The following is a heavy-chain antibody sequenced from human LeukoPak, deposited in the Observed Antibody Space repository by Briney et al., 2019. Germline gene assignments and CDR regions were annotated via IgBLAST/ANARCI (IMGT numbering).Heavy chain of an antibody. CDR3: ARASSDYSQSWFAP. CDR1: GASISTFY. V-gene: IGHV4-4*07. CDR2: ISASGTT. D-gene: IGHD4-17*01. Sequence: PSETLSLTCSVSGASISTFYWSWIRQPAGKGLEWIGHISASGTTRYNPSLKSRVIMSLDTSKNQIFLKLSSVTAADTAVYYCARASSDYSQSWFAPWGPGTLVTVSS. J-gene: IGHJ5*02.